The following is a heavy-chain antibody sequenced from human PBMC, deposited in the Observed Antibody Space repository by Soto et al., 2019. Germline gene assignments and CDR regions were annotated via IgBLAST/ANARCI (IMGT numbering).Heavy chain of an antibody. J-gene: IGHJ6*03. Sequence: GSLRLSCAASGFTFSSYWMSWVRQAPGKGLEWVANIKQDGSEKYYVDSVKGRFTISRDNAKNSLYLQMNSLRAEDTAVYYCARDVGGYDFWSGYPYYYYYMDVWGKGTTVTVSS. D-gene: IGHD3-3*01. V-gene: IGHV3-7*01. CDR1: GFTFSSYW. CDR3: ARDVGGYDFWSGYPYYYYYMDV. CDR2: IKQDGSEK.